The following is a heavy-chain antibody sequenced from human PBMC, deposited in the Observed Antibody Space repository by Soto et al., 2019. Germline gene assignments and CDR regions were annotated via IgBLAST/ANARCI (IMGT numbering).Heavy chain of an antibody. J-gene: IGHJ5*02. CDR2: INPTEGRT. CDR3: ARGRKYSFGYNWFDP. D-gene: IGHD5-12*01. CDR1: GYPFTSYH. Sequence: QVQLVQSGAEVRKPGASLKLSCQTSGYPFTSYHMHWVRQAPGQGLEWMGVINPTEGRTRYSQRFQNRFNMTRNTSTNTVYMELRNLRSEDTATYFWARGRKYSFGYNWFDPWGQGTLVTVSS. V-gene: IGHV1-46*01.